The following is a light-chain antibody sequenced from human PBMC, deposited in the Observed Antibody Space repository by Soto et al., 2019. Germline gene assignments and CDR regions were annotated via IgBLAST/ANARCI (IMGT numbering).Light chain of an antibody. J-gene: IGKJ4*01. CDR2: DAS. Sequence: DIQMTQSPSSLSASVGDRVTITCQASQDINNFLNWYQQKPGKAPKLLIYDASDLETGVPSRFSGSGSGADFTFPISSLQPEDIATYYCQQYYNLALTFGGGTKVEMK. CDR3: QQYYNLALT. CDR1: QDINNF. V-gene: IGKV1-33*01.